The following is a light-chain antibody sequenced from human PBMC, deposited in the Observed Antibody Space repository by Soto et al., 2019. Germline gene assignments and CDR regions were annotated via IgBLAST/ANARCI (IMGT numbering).Light chain of an antibody. V-gene: IGKV1-39*01. CDR3: QQSSSIPWT. Sequence: DIQMTQSPSSLSASVGDRVTITCRASQTISTSLNWYQQKPGKAPKLLIYGASSLQSGVPSRFRGSGSGTDFTLTISSLQPEDFATYCCQQSSSIPWTFGQGTKVEIK. CDR1: QTISTS. J-gene: IGKJ1*01. CDR2: GAS.